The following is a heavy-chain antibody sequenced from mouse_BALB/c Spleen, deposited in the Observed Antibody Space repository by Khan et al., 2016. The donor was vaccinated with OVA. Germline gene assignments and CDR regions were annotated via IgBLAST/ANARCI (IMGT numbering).Heavy chain of an antibody. Sequence: EVELVESGGGLVQPGGSLRLSCATTGFTLTDYYMSWVRQPPGKALEWLGFSRNKANGYTTEYSASVKGRFTISRDNSQSIVYLQMNNLRAEDRATYYCARVTVVEVYWYRDVWGAGTTVTVSS. J-gene: IGHJ1*01. CDR1: GFTLTDYY. CDR3: ARVTVVEVYWYRDV. D-gene: IGHD1-1*01. V-gene: IGHV7-3*02. CDR2: SRNKANGYTT.